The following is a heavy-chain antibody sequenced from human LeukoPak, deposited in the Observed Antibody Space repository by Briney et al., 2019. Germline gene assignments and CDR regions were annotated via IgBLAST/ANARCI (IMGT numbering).Heavy chain of an antibody. CDR3: ARHGGLDGSGTLNFDY. J-gene: IGHJ4*02. D-gene: IGHD3-10*01. Sequence: SETLSLTCTVSGGSISSYYWSWIRQPPGKGLEWIGYIYYSGSTNYNPSLKSRVTISVDTSKNQFSLKLSSVTAAGTAVYYCARHGGLDGSGTLNFDYWGQGTLVTVSS. V-gene: IGHV4-59*08. CDR2: IYYSGST. CDR1: GGSISSYY.